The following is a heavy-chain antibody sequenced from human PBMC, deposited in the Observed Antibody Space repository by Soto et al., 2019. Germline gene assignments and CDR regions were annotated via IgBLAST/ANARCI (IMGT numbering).Heavy chain of an antibody. Sequence: GESMKICCTGSGYRFTSYWISWERQMPGKGLECMGRIDPSDSYTNDSPSFQGHVTISADKSISTAYLQWSSLKASDTAMYYCARPGRMLLYGMDVWGQGTTVTVSS. D-gene: IGHD2-15*01. CDR3: ARPGRMLLYGMDV. J-gene: IGHJ6*02. CDR2: IDPSDSYT. CDR1: GYRFTSYW. V-gene: IGHV5-10-1*01.